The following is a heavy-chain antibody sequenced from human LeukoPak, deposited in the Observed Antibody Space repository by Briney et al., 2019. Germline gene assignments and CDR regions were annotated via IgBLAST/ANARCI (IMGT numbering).Heavy chain of an antibody. CDR1: GGSISTYY. D-gene: IGHD1-26*01. Sequence: SETLSLTCTVSGGSISTYYWSWIRQPPGKGLEWIGYIYYSGSTSYNPSLKSRGTISVDTSKNQFSLKLSSVTAADTAVYYCAREEALGSGSFDYWGQGTLVTVSS. J-gene: IGHJ4*02. V-gene: IGHV4-59*01. CDR2: IYYSGST. CDR3: AREEALGSGSFDY.